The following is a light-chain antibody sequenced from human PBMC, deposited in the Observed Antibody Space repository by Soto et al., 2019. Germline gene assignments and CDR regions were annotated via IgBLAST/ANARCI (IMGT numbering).Light chain of an antibody. CDR1: SSDVGGYNY. V-gene: IGLV2-14*03. CDR3: SSYTTSNTRQIV. Sequence: PGLTPPGSVSGSPGRSITISYTGTSSDVGGYNYVSWYQHHPGKAPKLIIYDVTNRPSGVSNPFSGSKSGNTASLTISGLQPEDEADYYCSSYTTSNTRQIVFGTGTKVTVL. CDR2: DVT. J-gene: IGLJ1*01.